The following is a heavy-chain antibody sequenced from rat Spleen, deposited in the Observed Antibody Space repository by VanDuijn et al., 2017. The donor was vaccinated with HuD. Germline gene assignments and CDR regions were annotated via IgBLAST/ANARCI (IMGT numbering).Heavy chain of an antibody. V-gene: IGHV5S13*01. CDR3: AKRGWYYFDY. Sequence: EVQLVESGGGLVQPGRSLKLSCAASGFTFSSFAMAWVRQVPKKGLEWVATITSAVGNTYYPDSVKGRFTISRDNAETTLYLQMDSLRSEDTATYYCAKRGWYYFDYWGQGTLVTVSS. J-gene: IGHJ3*01. CDR2: ITSAVGNT. D-gene: IGHD1-1*01. CDR1: GFTFSSFA.